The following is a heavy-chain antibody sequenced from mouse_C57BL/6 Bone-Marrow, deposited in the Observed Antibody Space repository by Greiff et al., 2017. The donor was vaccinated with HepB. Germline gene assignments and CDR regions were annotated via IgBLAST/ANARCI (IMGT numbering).Heavy chain of an antibody. V-gene: IGHV7-1*01. CDR1: GFTFSDFY. D-gene: IGHD1-1*01. CDR2: SRNKANDYTT. J-gene: IGHJ3*01. CDR3: ARDYYGSFAY. Sequence: EVKLMESGGGLVQSGRSLRLSCATSGFTFSDFYMEWVRQAPGKGLEWIAASRNKANDYTTEYSASVKGRFIVSRDTSQSILYLQMNALRAADTAIYYCARDYYGSFAYWGQGTLVTVS.